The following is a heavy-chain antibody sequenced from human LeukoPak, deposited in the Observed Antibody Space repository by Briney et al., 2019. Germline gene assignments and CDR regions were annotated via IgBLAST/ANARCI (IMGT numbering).Heavy chain of an antibody. CDR2: ISAYNGNT. V-gene: IGHV1-18*01. Sequence: ASVKVSCKASGYTFTSYGISWVRQAPGQGLEWMGWISAYNGNTNYAQKFQGRVTMTRDTSISTAYMELSRLRSDDTAVYYCARDLGELVVVPAMGYWGQGTLVTVSS. J-gene: IGHJ4*02. D-gene: IGHD2-2*01. CDR3: ARDLGELVVVPAMGY. CDR1: GYTFTSYG.